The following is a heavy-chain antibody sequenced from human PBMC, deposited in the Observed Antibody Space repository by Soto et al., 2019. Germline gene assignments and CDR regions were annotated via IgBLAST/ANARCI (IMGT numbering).Heavy chain of an antibody. D-gene: IGHD3-3*01. Sequence: GGSLRLSCTASGFTFSDYAFNWVRQAPGKGLEWVGRIRGKAYSRTTEYAASVRGRFTISRGDSKSIAYLQMISLKTEDTAVYYCTRADFLSGFPDYWGQGALVTVS. J-gene: IGHJ4*02. CDR3: TRADFLSGFPDY. CDR1: GFTFSDYA. V-gene: IGHV3-49*04. CDR2: IRGKAYSRTT.